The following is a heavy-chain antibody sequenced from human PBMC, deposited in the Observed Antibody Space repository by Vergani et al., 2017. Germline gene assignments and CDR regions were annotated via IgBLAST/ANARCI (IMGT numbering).Heavy chain of an antibody. D-gene: IGHD4-17*01. CDR3: ARGIYGDYKVRYYFDY. CDR1: GYSFTSYW. CDR2: IYPGDSDT. V-gene: IGHV5-51*01. J-gene: IGHJ4*02. Sequence: EVQLVQSGAEVKKPGESLKISCKGSGYSFTSYWIGWVRPMPGKGLEWMGIIYPGDSDTRYSPSFQGQVTISADKSISTAYLQWSSLKASDTAMYYCARGIYGDYKVRYYFDYWGQGTLVTVSS.